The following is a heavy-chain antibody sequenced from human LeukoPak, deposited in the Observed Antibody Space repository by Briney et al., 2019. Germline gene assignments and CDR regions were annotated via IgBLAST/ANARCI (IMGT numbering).Heavy chain of an antibody. CDR1: GFTFSSYS. Sequence: GGSLRLSCAASGFTFSSYSMNWVRQAPGEGLEWVSSISSSDRYIYYADSVKGRFTISRDNAKNSLYLQMNSLRAEDTAVYYCARSPSSSVSWFDPWGQGTLVTVSS. CDR3: ARSPSSSVSWFDP. V-gene: IGHV3-21*01. D-gene: IGHD6-6*01. J-gene: IGHJ5*02. CDR2: ISSSDRYI.